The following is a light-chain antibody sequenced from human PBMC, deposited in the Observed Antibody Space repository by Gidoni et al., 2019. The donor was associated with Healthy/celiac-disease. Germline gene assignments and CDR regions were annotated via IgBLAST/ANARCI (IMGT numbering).Light chain of an antibody. Sequence: QSALTQPASVSGSPGQSITISCTGTSSDVGSYNLVSCYQQHPGKAPKLMIYEGSKRPSGVSNRFSGSKSGNTASLTISGRQAEDEADYYCCSYAGSSTFAVFGGGTQLTVL. CDR3: CSYAGSSTFAV. J-gene: IGLJ7*01. V-gene: IGLV2-23*01. CDR2: EGS. CDR1: SSDVGSYNL.